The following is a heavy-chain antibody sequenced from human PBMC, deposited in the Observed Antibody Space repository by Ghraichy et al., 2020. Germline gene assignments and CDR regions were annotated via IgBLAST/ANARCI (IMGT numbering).Heavy chain of an antibody. CDR3: ARISKAATAIRHYYYYMDV. CDR1: GFSLSTSGMC. V-gene: IGHV2-70*11. Sequence: SGPTLVKPTQTLTLTCTFSGFSLSTSGMCVSWIRQPPGKALEWLARIDWDDDKYYSTSLKTRLTISKDTSKNQVVLTMTNMDPVDTATYYCARISKAATAIRHYYYYMDVWGKGTTVTVSS. D-gene: IGHD2-2*02. CDR2: IDWDDDK. J-gene: IGHJ6*03.